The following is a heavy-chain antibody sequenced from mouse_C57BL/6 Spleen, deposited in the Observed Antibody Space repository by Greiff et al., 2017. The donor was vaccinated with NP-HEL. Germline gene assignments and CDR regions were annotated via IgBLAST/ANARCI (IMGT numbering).Heavy chain of an antibody. D-gene: IGHD1-1*01. Sequence: VQLMESGGGLVQPGGSLSLSCAASGFTFTDYYMSWVRPPPGTALEWLGFLINKANGYTTEYRASVKGRFTISRDNSKSILYLKMNALRAEDRATYYCARYDGGSYWYFDVWGTGTTVTVSS. V-gene: IGHV7-3*01. CDR3: ARYDGGSYWYFDV. CDR2: LINKANGYTT. CDR1: GFTFTDYY. J-gene: IGHJ1*03.